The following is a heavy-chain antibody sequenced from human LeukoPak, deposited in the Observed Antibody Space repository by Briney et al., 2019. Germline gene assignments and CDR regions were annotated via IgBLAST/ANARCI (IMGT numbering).Heavy chain of an antibody. D-gene: IGHD4-17*01. V-gene: IGHV3-21*01. J-gene: IGHJ3*02. CDR3: ARDFTVNDAFDI. CDR2: ISSSSSYI. Sequence: GSLRLSCAASGFPFSSYSMNWVRQAPGKGLEWVSSISSSSSYIYYADSVEGRFTISRDNAKNSLYLQMNSLRAEDTAVYYCARDFTVNDAFDIWGQGTMVTVSS. CDR1: GFPFSSYS.